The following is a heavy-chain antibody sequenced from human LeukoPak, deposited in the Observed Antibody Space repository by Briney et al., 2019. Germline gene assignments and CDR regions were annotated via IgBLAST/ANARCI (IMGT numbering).Heavy chain of an antibody. J-gene: IGHJ4*02. V-gene: IGHV1-46*01. CDR1: VYTFTSYY. CDR3: ARGITTLGSFDY. D-gene: IGHD3-3*01. CDR2: INPSGGST. Sequence: ASVKVSCTASVYTFTSYYMHWVRQAPGQGLEWMGIINPSGGSTSYAQKFQGRVTMTRDTSTSTVYMELSSLRSEDTAVYYCARGITTLGSFDYWGQGTLVTVSS.